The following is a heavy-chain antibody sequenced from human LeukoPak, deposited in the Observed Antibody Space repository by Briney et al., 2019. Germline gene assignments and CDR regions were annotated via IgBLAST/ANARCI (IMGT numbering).Heavy chain of an antibody. CDR3: ASGPIMAYYFDY. CDR2: IYYSGST. J-gene: IGHJ4*02. D-gene: IGHD5-24*01. Sequence: TSETLSPTCTVSGGSISSSSYYWGWIRQPPGKGLEWIGSIYYSGSTYYNPSLKSRVTISVDTSKNQFSLKLSSVTAADTAVYYCASGPIMAYYFDYWGQGTLVTVSS. CDR1: GGSISSSSYY. V-gene: IGHV4-39*01.